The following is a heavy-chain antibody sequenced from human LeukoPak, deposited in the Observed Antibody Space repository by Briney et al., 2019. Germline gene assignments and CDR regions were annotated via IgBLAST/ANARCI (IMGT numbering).Heavy chain of an antibody. CDR1: GGSISSYY. CDR3: ARRTGYYNWFDA. V-gene: IGHV4-59*01. Sequence: SETLSLTCTVSGGSISSYYWSWIRQPPGKGLEWIGYIYYSGSTNYNPSLKSRVTISVDTSKNQFSLKLSSVTAADTAVYYCARRTGYYNWFDAWGQGTLVTVSS. D-gene: IGHD3-9*01. J-gene: IGHJ5*02. CDR2: IYYSGST.